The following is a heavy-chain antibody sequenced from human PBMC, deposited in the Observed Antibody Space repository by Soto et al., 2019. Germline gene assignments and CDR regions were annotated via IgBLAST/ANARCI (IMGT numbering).Heavy chain of an antibody. V-gene: IGHV4-30-4*01. CDR1: GGSISSGDYY. D-gene: IGHD3-22*01. J-gene: IGHJ4*02. Sequence: SETLSLTCTVSGGSISSGDYYWSWIRQPPGKGLEWIGYIYYSGSTYYNPSLKSRVTISVDTSKNQFSLKLSSVTAADTAVYYCARAWYYDSSGYYRKRFDYWGQGTLVTVSS. CDR2: IYYSGST. CDR3: ARAWYYDSSGYYRKRFDY.